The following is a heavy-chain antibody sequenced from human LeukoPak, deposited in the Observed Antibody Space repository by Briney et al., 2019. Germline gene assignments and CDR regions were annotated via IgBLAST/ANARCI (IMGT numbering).Heavy chain of an antibody. CDR3: ASQPYSSSWKNWFDP. D-gene: IGHD2-2*01. V-gene: IGHV4-59*12. Sequence: SETLSLTCTVSGGSISSYYWSWIRQPPGKGLEWIGYIYYSGSTNYNPSLKSRVTISVDRSKNQFSLKLSSVTAADTAVYYCASQPYSSSWKNWFDPWGQGTLVTVSS. CDR2: IYYSGST. J-gene: IGHJ5*02. CDR1: GGSISSYY.